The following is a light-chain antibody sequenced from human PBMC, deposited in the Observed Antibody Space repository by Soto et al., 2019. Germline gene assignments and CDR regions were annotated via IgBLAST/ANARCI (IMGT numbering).Light chain of an antibody. CDR1: QSSSSY. V-gene: IGKV3-11*01. J-gene: IGKJ4*01. CDR3: QLRRNWPPGVT. Sequence: DTVLTQSPATLSLSPGERATLSCRASQSSSSYLAWYQHKPGQAPRLLIYDASHMATGIPPRFSGRVSGTDFTLTISSLEPDAFAVYYCQLRRNWPPGVTFGGGTKLEI. CDR2: DAS.